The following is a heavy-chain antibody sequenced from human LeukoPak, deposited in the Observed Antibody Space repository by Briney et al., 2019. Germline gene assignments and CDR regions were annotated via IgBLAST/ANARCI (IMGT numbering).Heavy chain of an antibody. CDR3: VRGYGSGSYFTLGY. CDR2: INSDGSST. D-gene: IGHD3-10*01. V-gene: IGHV3-74*01. J-gene: IGHJ4*02. CDR1: GFTFSSCW. Sequence: GGSLRLSCAASGFTFSSCWMHWVRQAPGKGLVWVSRINSDGSSTSYADSVKGRFTISRDNAKNTLYLQMNSLRAEDTAVYYCVRGYGSGSYFTLGYWGQGTLVTVSS.